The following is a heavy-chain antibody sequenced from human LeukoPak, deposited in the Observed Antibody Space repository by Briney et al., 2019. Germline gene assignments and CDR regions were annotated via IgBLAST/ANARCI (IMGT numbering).Heavy chain of an antibody. D-gene: IGHD6-13*01. CDR1: GFTFSSYA. J-gene: IGHJ4*02. V-gene: IGHV3-30*04. Sequence: HGGSLRLSCAASGFTFSSYAMHWVRQAPGKGLEWVAVISYDGSNKYYADSVKGRFTISRDNSKNTLYLQMNSLRAEDTAVYYCAREAAAGMYYFDYWGQGTLVTVSS. CDR2: ISYDGSNK. CDR3: AREAAAGMYYFDY.